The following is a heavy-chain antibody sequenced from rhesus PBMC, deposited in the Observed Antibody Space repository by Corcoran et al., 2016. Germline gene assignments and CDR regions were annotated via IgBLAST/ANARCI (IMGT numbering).Heavy chain of an antibody. CDR1: GYTFTSYS. D-gene: IGHD4-29*01. V-gene: IGHV1-200*01. Sequence: QVQLVQSGAEVKKPGASVKLSCKAPGYTFTSYSINWVRQAPGQGLEWMRWINPSNGNTGYEQKFQGRVNMTRDTSTSTAYMELSSLRSEDTAVYYCARNYGSNRFDYWGQGVLVSVSS. J-gene: IGHJ4*01. CDR2: INPSNGNT. CDR3: ARNYGSNRFDY.